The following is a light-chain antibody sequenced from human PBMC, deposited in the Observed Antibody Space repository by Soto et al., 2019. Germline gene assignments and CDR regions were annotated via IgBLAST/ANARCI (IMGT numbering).Light chain of an antibody. CDR3: QQSYSTPYT. Sequence: DIRMTQSPSSLSASVGDRVTITCRASQSISSSLNWIQQKPGKAPKLLIYAASSLQSGVPSRFSGSGSGTDFTLTISSLQPEDFATYYCQQSYSTPYTFGQGTKLEIK. V-gene: IGKV1-39*01. J-gene: IGKJ2*01. CDR2: AAS. CDR1: QSISSS.